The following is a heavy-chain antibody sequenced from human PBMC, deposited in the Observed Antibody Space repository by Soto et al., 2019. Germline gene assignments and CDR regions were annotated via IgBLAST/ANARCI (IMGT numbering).Heavy chain of an antibody. CDR2: ISYDGSNK. Sequence: QVQLVESGGGVVQPGRSLRLSCAASGFTFSSYAMHWVRQAPGKGLEWVAVISYDGSNKYYADSVKGRFTISRDNSKNTLYLQMNSLRAEHTAVYYHARAYEGDYFDYWGQGTLVTVS. D-gene: IGHD3-16*01. V-gene: IGHV3-30-3*01. J-gene: IGHJ4*02. CDR3: ARAYEGDYFDY. CDR1: GFTFSSYA.